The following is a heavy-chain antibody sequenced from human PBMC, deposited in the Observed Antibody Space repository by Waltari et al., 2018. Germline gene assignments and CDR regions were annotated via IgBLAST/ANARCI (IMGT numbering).Heavy chain of an antibody. D-gene: IGHD5-12*01. Sequence: QVQLVQSGAEVKKPGASVKVSCKASGYTFTSYAMHWVRQAPGQRLEWMGWINAGNGNTKYSQEFQGRVTITRDTSASTAYMELSSLRSEDMAVYYCVRGGPITFYYYYMDVWGKGTTVTVSS. CDR2: INAGNGNT. V-gene: IGHV1-3*03. J-gene: IGHJ6*03. CDR1: GYTFTSYA. CDR3: VRGGPITFYYYYMDV.